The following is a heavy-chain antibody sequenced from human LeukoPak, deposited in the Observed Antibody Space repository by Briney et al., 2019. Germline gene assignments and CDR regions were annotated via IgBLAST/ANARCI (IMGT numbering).Heavy chain of an antibody. V-gene: IGHV3-7*03. D-gene: IGHD5-18*01. CDR2: INHNGNVN. Sequence: PGGSLRLSCAASGFTFSSYWMNWARQAPGKGLEWVASINHNGNVNYYVDSVKGRFTISRDNAKNSLYLQMNSLRAEDTAVYYCATHIHLWRHLDYWGQGTLVTVSS. CDR1: GFTFSSYW. CDR3: ATHIHLWRHLDY. J-gene: IGHJ4*02.